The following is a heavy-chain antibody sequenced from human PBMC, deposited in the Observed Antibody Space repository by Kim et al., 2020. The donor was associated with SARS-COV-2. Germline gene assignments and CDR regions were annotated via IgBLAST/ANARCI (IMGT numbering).Heavy chain of an antibody. CDR3: AKVQLCPYFDF. Sequence: GGSLRLSCAGSGFTFSSHAMTWVRQAPGKGLEWVSTISGSGDTTYYADAVKGRFTISRDNSKNTLYLQMNSLRAEDTAIYYCAKVQLCPYFDFWGQGTLVTVSS. CDR1: GFTFSSHA. D-gene: IGHD1-1*01. CDR2: ISGSGDTT. J-gene: IGHJ4*02. V-gene: IGHV3-23*01.